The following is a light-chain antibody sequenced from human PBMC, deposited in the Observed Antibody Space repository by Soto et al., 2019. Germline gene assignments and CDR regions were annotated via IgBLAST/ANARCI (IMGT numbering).Light chain of an antibody. CDR3: QQYGSSPT. Sequence: EIVLTQSPATLSVSPGERATLSCRASQSVSSSYSAWHQQKPGQAPRLLIYGASSRAAGIPDRFSGGWSGTDFPITISLLEPEYFAVYYCQQYGSSPTFGRGTKVDIK. V-gene: IGKV3-20*01. J-gene: IGKJ4*01. CDR2: GAS. CDR1: QSVSSSY.